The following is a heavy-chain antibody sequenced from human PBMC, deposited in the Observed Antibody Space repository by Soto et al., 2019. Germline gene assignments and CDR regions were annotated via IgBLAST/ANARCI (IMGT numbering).Heavy chain of an antibody. CDR2: IYYSGST. CDR3: ASLVCSSTSCYGYYYMDV. Sequence: SETLSLTCTVSGGSISSSSYYWGWIRQPPGKGLEWIGSIYYSGSTYYNPSLKSRVTISVDTSKNQFSLKLSSVTAADTAVYYCASLVCSSTSCYGYYYMDVWGKGTTVTVSS. D-gene: IGHD2-2*01. V-gene: IGHV4-39*01. CDR1: GGSISSSSYY. J-gene: IGHJ6*03.